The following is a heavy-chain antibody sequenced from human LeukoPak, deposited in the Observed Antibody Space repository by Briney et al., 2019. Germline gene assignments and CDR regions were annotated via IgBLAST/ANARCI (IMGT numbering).Heavy chain of an antibody. J-gene: IGHJ3*02. V-gene: IGHV4-59*01. CDR1: GGSLSGYY. D-gene: IGHD1-26*01. CDR2: ISYSGST. Sequence: SETLSLTRTLSGGSLSGYYWSWIRQPPGKGLEWIGYISYSGSTNYNPSLKSRVTISVDTSNNQFSLKLTSVTAADTAVYYCASQGGSYAYVFDIWGQGTMVTVSS. CDR3: ASQGGSYAYVFDI.